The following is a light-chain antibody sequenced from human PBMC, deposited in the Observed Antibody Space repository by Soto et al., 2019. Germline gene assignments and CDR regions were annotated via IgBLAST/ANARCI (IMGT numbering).Light chain of an antibody. CDR3: QQSYSTHSIT. Sequence: DIQMTQSPSTLSGSVGDRVTITCRASQTISSWLAWYQQKPGKAPKLLIYKASTLKSGVPSRFSGSGSGTEFTLTISSLQPEDFATYYCQQSYSTHSITFGQGTRLEIK. CDR1: QTISSW. CDR2: KAS. V-gene: IGKV1-5*03. J-gene: IGKJ5*01.